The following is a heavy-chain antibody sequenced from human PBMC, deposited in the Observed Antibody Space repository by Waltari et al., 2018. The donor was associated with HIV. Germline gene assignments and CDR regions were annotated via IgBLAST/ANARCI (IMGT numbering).Heavy chain of an antibody. CDR1: SFSVAYNS. D-gene: IGHD2-15*01. V-gene: IGHV3-53*05. CDR2: IYMDDTA. J-gene: IGHJ5*02. Sequence: VETGGTVIRPGGSLRLSCSPFSFSVAYNSVTWFRLAPGRGLEWVSAIYMDDTAHYADSVKGRFTIARDRFRNTVHLLLHVLRFDDTATYFCVKGVRYYSPWGQGTPVTVS. CDR3: VKGVRYYSP.